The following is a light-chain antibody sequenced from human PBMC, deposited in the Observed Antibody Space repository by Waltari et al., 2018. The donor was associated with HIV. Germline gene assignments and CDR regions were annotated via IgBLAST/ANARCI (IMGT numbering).Light chain of an antibody. CDR3: ASWDASRNGWV. V-gene: IGLV1-44*01. J-gene: IGLJ3*02. Sequence: QSVVTQPPSVSGTPGQTVTISCSGSTSNIGIKTVNWYQHLPGTAPKRLVYGNYQRPAGAPDRFSASKSGTSASRAISGLQSEDESDYYCASWDASRNGWVFGGGTKLTVL. CDR1: TSNIGIKT. CDR2: GNY.